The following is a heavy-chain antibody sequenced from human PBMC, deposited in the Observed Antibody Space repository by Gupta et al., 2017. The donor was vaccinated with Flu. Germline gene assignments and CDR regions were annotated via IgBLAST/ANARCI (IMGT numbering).Heavy chain of an antibody. V-gene: IGHV3-7*01. CDR1: FTFRSYW. D-gene: IGHD3-10*01. Sequence: FTFRSYWMDWVRQAPGKGLEWVANIAADGSVKNYADSVKGRFTISRDDAKNSLYLQMNSLXAXDTARYXCARNRGWQQFDSWGQGALVTVSS. J-gene: IGHJ5*01. CDR3: ARNRGWQQFDS. CDR2: IAADGSVK.